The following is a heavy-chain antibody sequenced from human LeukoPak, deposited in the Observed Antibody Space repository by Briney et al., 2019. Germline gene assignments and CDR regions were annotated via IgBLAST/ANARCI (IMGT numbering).Heavy chain of an antibody. CDR1: GFTFSSYS. Sequence: TGGSLRLSCAASGFTFSSYSMNWVRQAPGKGLEWVSSISSSSSYIYYADSVTGRFTISRDNAKNSLYLQMNSLRAEDTAVYYCASPLYSSSSVWGQGTLVTVSS. J-gene: IGHJ4*02. CDR3: ASPLYSSSSV. CDR2: ISSSSSYI. V-gene: IGHV3-21*01. D-gene: IGHD6-6*01.